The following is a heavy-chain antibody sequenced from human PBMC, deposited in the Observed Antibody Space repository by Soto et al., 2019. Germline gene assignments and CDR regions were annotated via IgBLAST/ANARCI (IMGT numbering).Heavy chain of an antibody. CDR3: TRDPRNYYDSIGSANWFDP. V-gene: IGHV3-73*01. CDR1: GFTFSGSS. D-gene: IGHD3-22*01. CDR2: IRSKTNSYAT. Sequence: GGSLRLSCAASGFTFSGSSMHWVRQASGKGLEWVGRIRSKTNSYATAYAASLKGRFTISRDDSKDTAYLQMNSLKTEDTAVYYCTRDPRNYYDSIGSANWFDPWGQGTLVTVSS. J-gene: IGHJ5*02.